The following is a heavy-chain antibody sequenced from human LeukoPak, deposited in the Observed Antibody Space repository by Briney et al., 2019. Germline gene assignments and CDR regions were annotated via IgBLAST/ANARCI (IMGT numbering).Heavy chain of an antibody. D-gene: IGHD4-23*01. CDR2: IIPILGIA. V-gene: IGHV1-69*04. CDR3: ARDHFSNDYGGNPEGDY. J-gene: IGHJ4*02. CDR1: GGTFSSYA. Sequence: SVKVSCKASGGTFSSYAISWVRQAPGQGLEWMGRIIPILGIASYAQKFQSRVTITADKSTSTAYMELSSLRSEDTAVYYCARDHFSNDYGGNPEGDYWGQGTLATVSS.